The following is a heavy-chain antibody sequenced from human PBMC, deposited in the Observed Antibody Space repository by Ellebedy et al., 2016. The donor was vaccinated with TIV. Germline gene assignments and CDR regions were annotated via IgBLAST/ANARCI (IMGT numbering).Heavy chain of an antibody. CDR3: ARGRGYSGYGERAFDI. D-gene: IGHD5-12*01. V-gene: IGHV1-2*02. CDR1: GYTFTVYY. J-gene: IGHJ3*02. Sequence: AASVKVSCKASGYTFTVYYIHWVRQAPGQGLEWMGWISPDSGGTNYAQKFQGRVTMTRDTSISTVYMELSGLRSEDTAVYYCARGRGYSGYGERAFDIWGQGTMVTVSS. CDR2: ISPDSGGT.